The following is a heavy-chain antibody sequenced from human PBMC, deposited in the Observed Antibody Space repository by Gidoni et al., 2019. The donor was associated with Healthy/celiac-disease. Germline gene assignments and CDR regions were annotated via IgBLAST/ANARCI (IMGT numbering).Heavy chain of an antibody. V-gene: IGHV3-30-3*01. CDR3: ANLRFLEGSGAFDI. CDR2: ILYDGSNK. CDR1: GFTFSSYA. Sequence: QVQLVESGGGVVQPGRSLRLSCAASGFTFSSYAMHWVRQAPGKGLEWVAVILYDGSNKYYADSVKGRFTISRDNSKNTLYLQMNSLRAEDTAVYYCANLRFLEGSGAFDIWGQGTMVTVSS. J-gene: IGHJ3*02. D-gene: IGHD3-3*01.